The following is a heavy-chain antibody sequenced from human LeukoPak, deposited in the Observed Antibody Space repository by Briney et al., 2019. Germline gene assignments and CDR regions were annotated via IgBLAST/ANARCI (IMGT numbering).Heavy chain of an antibody. Sequence: PGGSLRLSCAASGFTFSNSAMYWVRQTPGKGLEWVSSISPPGAHTYYADSVKGRFTISRDNSKNTLYLQMNSLRAEDTAVYYCAKEVVPTTKASDPWGQGTLVTVSS. J-gene: IGHJ5*02. V-gene: IGHV3-23*01. CDR1: GFTFSNSA. D-gene: IGHD2-2*01. CDR3: AKEVVPTTKASDP. CDR2: ISPPGAHT.